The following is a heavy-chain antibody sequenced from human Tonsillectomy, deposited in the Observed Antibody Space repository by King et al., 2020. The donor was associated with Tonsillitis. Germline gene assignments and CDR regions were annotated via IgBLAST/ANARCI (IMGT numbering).Heavy chain of an antibody. V-gene: IGHV1-69*04. J-gene: IGHJ4*02. D-gene: IGHD2-2*01. CDR2: IIPILGIA. CDR1: GGTFSSFT. Sequence: GQLVQSGAEVKKPGSSVKVSCKASGGTFSSFTLSWVRQAPGQGLEWMGRIIPILGIANYAQKFQGRVTITADRSTRTAYMELDSLRSEDTALYYCARVGMPLYYFEYWGQGTLVTVSS. CDR3: ARVGMPLYYFEY.